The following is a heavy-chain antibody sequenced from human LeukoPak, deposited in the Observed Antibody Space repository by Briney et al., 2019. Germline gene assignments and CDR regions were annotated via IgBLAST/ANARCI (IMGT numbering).Heavy chain of an antibody. CDR3: TTAWGTSDDFDY. CDR2: IKSNTDGGTT. J-gene: IGHJ4*02. CDR1: GFTFCDAW. Sequence: GGSLRLSCGASGFTFCDAWMSWVREAPGKGLQCGGRIKSNTDGGTTDYAAAVKGRFTVSRDDSKATVYLQVNSLKTEDTAVYYCTTAWGTSDDFDYWGQGTLVTVSS. V-gene: IGHV3-15*01. D-gene: IGHD3-16*01.